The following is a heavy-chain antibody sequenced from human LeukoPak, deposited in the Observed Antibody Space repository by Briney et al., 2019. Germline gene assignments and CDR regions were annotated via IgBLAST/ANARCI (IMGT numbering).Heavy chain of an antibody. D-gene: IGHD3-9*01. CDR3: ARAPLKYDILTGPDY. CDR1: GFTFSSYG. J-gene: IGHJ4*02. Sequence: GGSLRLSCAASGFTFSSYGMHWVRQAPGKGLEWVAVISYDGSNKYYADSVKGRFTISRDNSKNTLYLQMNSLRAEDTAVYYCARAPLKYDILTGPDYWGQGTLVTVSS. V-gene: IGHV3-30*03. CDR2: ISYDGSNK.